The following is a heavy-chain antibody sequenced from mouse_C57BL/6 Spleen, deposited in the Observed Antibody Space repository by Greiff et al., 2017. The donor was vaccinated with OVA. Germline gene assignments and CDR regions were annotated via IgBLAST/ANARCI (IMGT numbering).Heavy chain of an antibody. CDR2: IDPSDSYT. V-gene: IGHV1-69*01. J-gene: IGHJ1*03. D-gene: IGHD2-4*01. CDR3: ARWADYDGWYFDV. Sequence: QVQLQQPGAELVMPGASVKLSCKASGYTFTSYWMHWVKQRPGQGLEWIGEIDPSDSYTNYNQKFKGKSTLTVDKSSSTAYMQLSSLTSEDSAVYYCARWADYDGWYFDVWGTGTTVTVSS. CDR1: GYTFTSYW.